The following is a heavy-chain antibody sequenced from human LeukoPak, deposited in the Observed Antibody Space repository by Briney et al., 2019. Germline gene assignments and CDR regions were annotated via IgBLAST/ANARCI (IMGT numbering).Heavy chain of an antibody. J-gene: IGHJ3*02. V-gene: IGHV1-18*01. D-gene: IGHD2-21*02. CDR2: ISAYNGNT. CDR3: ARWTGAYCGGDCYLGGAFDI. Sequence: GASVKVSCKASGYTFTSYGISWVRQAPGQGLEWMGWISAYNGNTNYAQKLQGRVTMTTDTSTSPAYMELRSLRSDDTAVYYCARWTGAYCGGDCYLGGAFDIWGQGTMVTVSS. CDR1: GYTFTSYG.